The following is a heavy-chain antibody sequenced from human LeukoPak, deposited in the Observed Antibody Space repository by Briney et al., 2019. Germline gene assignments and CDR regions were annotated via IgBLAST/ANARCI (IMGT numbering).Heavy chain of an antibody. CDR3: AKRHYDFWSGYQNQMYYFDY. D-gene: IGHD3-3*01. V-gene: IGHV3-23*01. Sequence: GGSLRLSCAASGFTFSSYAMSWVRQAPEKGLEWVSAISGSGGTTYYADSVKGRFIISRDNSKNTLYLQMNSLRAEDTAVYYCAKRHYDFWSGYQNQMYYFDYWGKGALVTVSS. J-gene: IGHJ4*02. CDR1: GFTFSSYA. CDR2: ISGSGGTT.